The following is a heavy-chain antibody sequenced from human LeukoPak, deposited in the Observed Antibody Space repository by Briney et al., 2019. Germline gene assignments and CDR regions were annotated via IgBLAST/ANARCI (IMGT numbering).Heavy chain of an antibody. Sequence: GGSLRLSCAASGFTFSSYGMHWVRQAPGKGLEWVAFIRYDGSNKYYADSVKGRFTISRDNSKNTLYLQMNSLRAEDTAVHYCAGFDDFWSGYTPQGAFDIWGQGTMVTVSS. V-gene: IGHV3-30*02. J-gene: IGHJ3*02. CDR1: GFTFSSYG. D-gene: IGHD3-3*01. CDR2: IRYDGSNK. CDR3: AGFDDFWSGYTPQGAFDI.